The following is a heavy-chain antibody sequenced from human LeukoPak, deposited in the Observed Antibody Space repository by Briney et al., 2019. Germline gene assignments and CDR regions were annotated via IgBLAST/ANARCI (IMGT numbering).Heavy chain of an antibody. J-gene: IGHJ3*02. V-gene: IGHV4-39*01. D-gene: IGHD1-26*01. Sequence: SETLSLTCTVSGGSISSSSYYWGWIRQPPGKGLEWIGSIYYSGSTYYNPSLKSRVTISVDTSKNQFSLKLSSVTAADTAVYYCARLSWATWELIDAFDIWGQGTMVTVSS. CDR2: IYYSGST. CDR1: GGSISSSSYY. CDR3: ARLSWATWELIDAFDI.